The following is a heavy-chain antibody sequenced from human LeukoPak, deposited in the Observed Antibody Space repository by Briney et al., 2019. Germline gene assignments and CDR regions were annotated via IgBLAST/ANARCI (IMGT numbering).Heavy chain of an antibody. CDR2: ISYDGSHK. CDR1: GFTFSSYA. D-gene: IGHD5-24*01. CDR3: AKVGGRGGYWGEGESYFDH. J-gene: IGHJ4*02. V-gene: IGHV3-30*04. Sequence: GRSLRLSCAASGFTFSSYALHWVRQAPGKGLEWVALISYDGSHKYYADSVKGRFTISRDNSKNTLFLQMTSLRAEDTAVYYCAKVGGRGGYWGEGESYFDHWGQGALTTVSS.